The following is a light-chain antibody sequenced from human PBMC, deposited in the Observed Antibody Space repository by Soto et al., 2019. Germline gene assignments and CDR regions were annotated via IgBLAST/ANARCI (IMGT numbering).Light chain of an antibody. CDR2: DAS. J-gene: IGKJ1*01. V-gene: IGKV1-5*01. Sequence: DIQMTQSPSTLSASVGDRVTITCRASQSISSWLAWYQQKPGKAPKLLIYDASSLESGVPSRFSGSGSGTEFTLTIISLQPDDFATYCCQQYNSYWTFGQGTKVEIK. CDR3: QQYNSYWT. CDR1: QSISSW.